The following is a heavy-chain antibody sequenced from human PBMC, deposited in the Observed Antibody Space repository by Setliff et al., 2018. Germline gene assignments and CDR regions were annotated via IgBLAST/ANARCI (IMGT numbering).Heavy chain of an antibody. Sequence: LSLTCTVSGGSISSGSHYWGWIRQPPGKGLEWIGRIHYRGTTYSNVSLASRLTISVDTSKNQFSLKLTSVTAADTAVYYCARTGTYRYFDSWGQGTRVTVSS. CDR3: ARTGTYRYFDS. CDR1: GGSISSGSHY. J-gene: IGHJ4*02. V-gene: IGHV4-39*01. D-gene: IGHD1-1*01. CDR2: IHYRGTT.